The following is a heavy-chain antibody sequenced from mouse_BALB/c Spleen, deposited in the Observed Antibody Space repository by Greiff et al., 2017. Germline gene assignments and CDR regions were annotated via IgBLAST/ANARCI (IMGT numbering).Heavy chain of an antibody. CDR1: GYTFTSYW. CDR2: INPSTGYT. D-gene: IGHD1-1*01. CDR3: ALLRRRAYYFDY. Sequence: VQLQQSGAELAKPGASVKMSCKASGYTFTSYWMHWVKQRPGQGLEWIGYINPSTGYTEYNQKFKDKATLTADKSSSTAYMQLSSLTSEDSAVYYCALLRRRAYYFDYWGQGTTLTVSS. J-gene: IGHJ2*01. V-gene: IGHV1-7*01.